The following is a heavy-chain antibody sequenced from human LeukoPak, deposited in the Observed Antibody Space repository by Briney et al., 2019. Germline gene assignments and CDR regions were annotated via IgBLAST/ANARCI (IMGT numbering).Heavy chain of an antibody. CDR3: AKDPPTVMANAFHI. CDR2: INTSGGTT. CDR1: GFTFSSYG. J-gene: IGHJ3*02. Sequence: PGGSLRLSCAASGFTFSSYGVSWVRQAPGEGLEWVSGINTSGGTTYYAHSVKSRFTISRDNSKNTLYLQMNSLRADDTAAYYCAKDPPTVMANAFHIWGKGKMVTVS. V-gene: IGHV3-23*01. D-gene: IGHD5-18*01.